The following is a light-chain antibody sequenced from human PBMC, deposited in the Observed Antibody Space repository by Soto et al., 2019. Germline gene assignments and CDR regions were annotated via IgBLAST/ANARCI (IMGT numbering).Light chain of an antibody. CDR2: DAS. CDR3: QQYDDLPIT. V-gene: IGKV1-33*01. Sequence: DIQMTQSPSSLSASVGDRVTITCQASRDIDKFLNWYQQKPGKAPKLLIDDASNLATGVPSRFSGSGSGTHFIFTISSLQPEDVATYYCQQYDDLPITCGQGTRLQIK. J-gene: IGKJ5*01. CDR1: RDIDKF.